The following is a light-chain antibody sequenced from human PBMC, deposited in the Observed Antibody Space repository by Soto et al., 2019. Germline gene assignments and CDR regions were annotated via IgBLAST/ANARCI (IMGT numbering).Light chain of an antibody. CDR2: LNSDGSH. Sequence: QSVLTQSPSASASLGASVKLTCTLSSGHSYYAIAWHQQQPEKGPRYLMKLNSDGSHSKGDGIPDRFSGSSSGAERYLTISRLQSEDEADYYCQTWGTGGVVFGGGTKLTVL. V-gene: IGLV4-69*01. J-gene: IGLJ2*01. CDR1: SGHSYYA. CDR3: QTWGTGGVV.